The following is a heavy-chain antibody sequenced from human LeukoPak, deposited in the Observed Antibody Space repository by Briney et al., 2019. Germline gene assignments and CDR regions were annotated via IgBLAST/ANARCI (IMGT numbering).Heavy chain of an antibody. V-gene: IGHV3-33*08. CDR1: GFTFSSYA. Sequence: GGSLRLSCAASGFTFSSYAMHWVRQAPGKGLEWVAVIWYDGNNKYYADSVKGRFTISRDHSKNTLYLQMKSLRAEDTAVYYCARELEIAVAGTLGYWGQGTLVTVSS. J-gene: IGHJ4*02. CDR2: IWYDGNNK. CDR3: ARELEIAVAGTLGY. D-gene: IGHD6-19*01.